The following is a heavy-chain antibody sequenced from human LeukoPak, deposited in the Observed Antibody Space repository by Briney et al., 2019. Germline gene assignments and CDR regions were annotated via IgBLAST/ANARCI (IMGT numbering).Heavy chain of an antibody. CDR1: GFTFSSYG. V-gene: IGHV3-30*18. D-gene: IGHD3-3*01. J-gene: IGHJ6*02. CDR3: AKEDDFWSGYYPYYYYGMDV. CDR2: ISYDGSNK. Sequence: PGGSLRLSCAASGFTFSSYGMHWVRQAPGKGLEWVAVISYDGSNKYYADSVKGRFTISRDNSKSTLYLQMNSLRAEDTAVYYCAKEDDFWSGYYPYYYYGMDVWGQGTTVTVSS.